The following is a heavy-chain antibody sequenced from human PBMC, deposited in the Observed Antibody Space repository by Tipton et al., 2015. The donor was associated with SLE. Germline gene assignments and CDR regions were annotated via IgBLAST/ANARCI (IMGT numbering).Heavy chain of an antibody. CDR3: ARHKDVWGCSNWFDP. J-gene: IGHJ5*02. CDR1: GFTFSTYG. Sequence: SLRLSCAASGFTFSTYGMHWVHQAPGKGLEWVAVISYDGSNKYYADSVKGRFTISRDNSKNTLYLQMNSLRAEDTAVYYCARHKDVWGCSNWFDPWGQGTLVTVAS. CDR2: ISYDGSNK. V-gene: IGHV3-30*03. D-gene: IGHD3-16*01.